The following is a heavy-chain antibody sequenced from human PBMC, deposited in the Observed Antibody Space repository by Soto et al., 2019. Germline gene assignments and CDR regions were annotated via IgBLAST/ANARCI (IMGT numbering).Heavy chain of an antibody. J-gene: IGHJ6*02. V-gene: IGHV3-48*03. CDR2: ISSSGGII. D-gene: IGHD3-10*01. CDR1: GFTFSNYD. CDR3: AREGSVSSSDYYAYYYGMDV. Sequence: GGSLRLSCAASGFTFSNYDINWVRQAPGKGPEWISHISSSGGIIYYADSVKGRFTISRDNAKNSLYLQMNSLRGEDTAVYYCAREGSVSSSDYYAYYYGMDVWGQGTTVTVSS.